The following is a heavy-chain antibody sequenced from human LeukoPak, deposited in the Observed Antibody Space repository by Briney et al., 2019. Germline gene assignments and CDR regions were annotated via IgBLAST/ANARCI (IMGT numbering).Heavy chain of an antibody. J-gene: IGHJ3*02. CDR2: IGPDSGIT. CDR3: ARVFTRTGDDTFDI. CDR1: GYTFTDYY. D-gene: IGHD3-10*01. Sequence: ASVKVSCKSSGYTFTDYYIYWIRQTPGQGLEWMGRIGPDSGITNYAQTFQGSVTMTRDSSVSTAYLDLNRLTSDDTAVYYCARVFTRTGDDTFDIWGQGTMVTVSS. V-gene: IGHV1-2*06.